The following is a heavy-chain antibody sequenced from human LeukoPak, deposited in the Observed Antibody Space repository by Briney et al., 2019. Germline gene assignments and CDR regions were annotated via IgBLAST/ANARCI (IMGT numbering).Heavy chain of an antibody. Sequence: PGGSLRLSCAASGFTFSSYAMSWVRQAPGKGLEWVSAISGSGGSTYYADSVKGRFTISRDNSKNTLYLQMNSLRAEDTAVYYCANPPPPPSYLCFGNDGLLFGYWGKEPLVPASS. CDR3: ANPPPPPSYLCFGNDGLLFGY. V-gene: IGHV3-23*01. D-gene: IGHD3-10*01. J-gene: IGHJ4*02. CDR2: ISGSGGST. CDR1: GFTFSSYA.